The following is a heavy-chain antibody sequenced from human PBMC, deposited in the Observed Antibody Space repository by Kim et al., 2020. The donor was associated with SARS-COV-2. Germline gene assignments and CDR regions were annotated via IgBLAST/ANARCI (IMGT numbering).Heavy chain of an antibody. V-gene: IGHV3-64D*09. J-gene: IGHJ1*01. Sequence: GGSLRLSCSASGFSFTNFGMDWVRQAPGKGLEYVSSIRSDGGRTYYADSVKGRFTISRDNSKNTLYLQMSRLRAEDTAVYYCVTDSCGGDCYQYFQNWGQGTLVNVSS. CDR1: GFSFTNFG. D-gene: IGHD2-21*02. CDR3: VTDSCGGDCYQYFQN. CDR2: IRSDGGRT.